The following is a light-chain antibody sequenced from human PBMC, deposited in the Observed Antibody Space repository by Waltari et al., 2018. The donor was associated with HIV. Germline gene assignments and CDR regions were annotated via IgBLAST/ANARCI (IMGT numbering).Light chain of an antibody. CDR1: SPDVGGYNY. CDR3: SSYTSSSTVV. Sequence: QSALTQPASVSGYPGQSITISCPVPSPDVGGYNYVSCYQQHPGKAPKLLIYEVRTRPSGVSNRVSGSKSGNTASLTISGLQAEDEADYYCSSYTSSSTVVFGGGTKLTVL. CDR2: EVR. V-gene: IGLV2-14*01. J-gene: IGLJ2*01.